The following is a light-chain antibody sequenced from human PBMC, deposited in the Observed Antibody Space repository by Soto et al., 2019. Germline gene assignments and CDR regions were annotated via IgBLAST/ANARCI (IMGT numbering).Light chain of an antibody. CDR3: QQVNSFTST. J-gene: IGKJ5*01. Sequence: DIQMTQSPSSGSSSFGDRLTITCRASRDISKSLAWYQQKPGKAPKLLIYAASTLQTGVPSRFSGGGSGTDGTLTLSSLKQEDVATYYCQQVNSFTSTFGQGTRLEIK. V-gene: IGKV1-12*01. CDR1: RDISKS. CDR2: AAS.